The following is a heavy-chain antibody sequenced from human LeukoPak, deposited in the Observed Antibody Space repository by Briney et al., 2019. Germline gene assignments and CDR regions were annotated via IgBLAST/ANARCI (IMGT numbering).Heavy chain of an antibody. Sequence: GGSLRLSCAASGFTFDDYAMHWVRQVPGKGLEWVSGISWNSGSIGYADSVKGRFTISRDNAKNSLYLHMNSLSAEDKALYYCAKGKKITVAGLFDCWGQGTLVTVSS. D-gene: IGHD6-19*01. CDR3: AKGKKITVAGLFDC. V-gene: IGHV3-9*01. CDR2: ISWNSGSI. CDR1: GFTFDDYA. J-gene: IGHJ4*02.